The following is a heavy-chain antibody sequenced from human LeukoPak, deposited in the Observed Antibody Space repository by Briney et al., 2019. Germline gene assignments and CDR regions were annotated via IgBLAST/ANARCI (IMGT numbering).Heavy chain of an antibody. CDR2: ITSTGTYI. CDR1: GFAFSTYS. CDR3: ARVAGGKFHLDY. D-gene: IGHD6-13*01. V-gene: IGHV3-21*01. J-gene: IGHJ4*02. Sequence: PGRSLRLSCAASGFAFSTYSMNWVRQAPGKGLEWISSITSTGTYIYYADSVKGRFTISRDNAKNSLYLQMNSLRAEDTAVYFCARVAGGKFHLDYWGQGTQVTVSS.